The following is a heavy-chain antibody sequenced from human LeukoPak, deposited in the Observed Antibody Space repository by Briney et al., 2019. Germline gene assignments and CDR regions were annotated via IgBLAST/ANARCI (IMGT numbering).Heavy chain of an antibody. CDR1: GFTFSSYE. D-gene: IGHD4-23*01. CDR2: ISSSGSTI. CDR3: ARDFYGGSDY. V-gene: IGHV3-48*03. Sequence: PGGSLRLSCAASGFTFSSYEMNWVRQAPGKGLDWVSYISSSGSTIYYADSVKGRFTISRDNAKNSLYLQLNGLRAEDTAVYYCARDFYGGSDYWGQGTLVTVSS. J-gene: IGHJ4*02.